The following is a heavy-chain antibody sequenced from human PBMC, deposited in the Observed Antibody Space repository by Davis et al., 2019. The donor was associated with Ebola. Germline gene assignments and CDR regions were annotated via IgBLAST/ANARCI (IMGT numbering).Heavy chain of an antibody. Sequence: MPSETLSLTCTVSGGSISSSSYYWGWIRQPPGKGLEWIGSIYYSGSTYYNPSLKSRVTISVDTSKNQFSLKLSSVTAADTAVYYCASGNVVIPAVLAWGPKYPDRERVDAFDIWGQGTMVTVSS. V-gene: IGHV4-39*01. CDR1: GGSISSSSYY. J-gene: IGHJ3*02. CDR2: IYYSGST. CDR3: ASGNVVIPAVLAWGPKYPDRERVDAFDI. D-gene: IGHD2/OR15-2a*01.